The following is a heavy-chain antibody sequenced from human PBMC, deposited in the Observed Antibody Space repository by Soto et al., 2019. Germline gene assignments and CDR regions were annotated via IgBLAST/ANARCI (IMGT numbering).Heavy chain of an antibody. CDR1: DYSINSGYY. J-gene: IGHJ3*02. V-gene: IGHV4-38-2*02. CDR3: ARESKYYYDSGGYSHAFDT. D-gene: IGHD3-22*01. CDR2: IYHSGRT. Sequence: SETLSLTCAVSDYSINSGYYWGWIRQPPGKGLEWIGGIYHSGRTYYNPSLKSRVTISVDTSKNQFSLKLSSVTAADTAVYYCARESKYYYDSGGYSHAFDTWGQGTMVTVSS.